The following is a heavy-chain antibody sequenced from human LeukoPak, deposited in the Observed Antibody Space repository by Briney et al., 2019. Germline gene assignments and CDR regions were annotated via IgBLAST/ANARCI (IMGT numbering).Heavy chain of an antibody. CDR1: GGSLSSSSHY. D-gene: IGHD6-13*01. J-gene: IGHJ6*03. V-gene: IGHV4-39*07. CDR2: IYYSGNT. Sequence: SETLSLTCTVSGGSLSSSSHYWAWIRQPPGKGLEWIANIYYSGNTYYNPSLKSRVTISVDTSKNQFSLKLSSVTAADTAVYYCARTYSSSWYPMDVWGKGTTVTISS. CDR3: ARTYSSSWYPMDV.